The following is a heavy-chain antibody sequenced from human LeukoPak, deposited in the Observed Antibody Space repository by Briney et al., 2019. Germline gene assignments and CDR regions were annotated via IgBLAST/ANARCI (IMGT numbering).Heavy chain of an antibody. CDR3: ARVGGSGSFDS. V-gene: IGHV3-7*01. D-gene: IGHD6-19*01. CDR2: IKQDGSEK. CDR1: GFTFSSYW. Sequence: GGSLRLSCAASGFTFSSYWMSWVRQAPGKGLEWVANIKQDGSEKYYVDSVKGRFTISRDISKNTLYLQMGSLRPEDMAVYYCARVGGSGSFDSWGQGTLVSVSS. J-gene: IGHJ4*02.